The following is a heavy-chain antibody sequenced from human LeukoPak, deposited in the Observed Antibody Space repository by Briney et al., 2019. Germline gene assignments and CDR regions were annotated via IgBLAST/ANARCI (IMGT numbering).Heavy chain of an antibody. V-gene: IGHV3-30-3*01. J-gene: IGHJ4*02. CDR1: GFTFSSYA. CDR2: ISYDGSNK. D-gene: IGHD5-18*01. Sequence: GGSLRLSCAASGFTFSSYAMHWVRQAPGKGLEWVAVISYDGSNKYYAASVKGRFTISRDNSHNTLCLQVNSLRAEDTALYYCARDRGYTYAHPLDYWGQGTLVTVSS. CDR3: ARDRGYTYAHPLDY.